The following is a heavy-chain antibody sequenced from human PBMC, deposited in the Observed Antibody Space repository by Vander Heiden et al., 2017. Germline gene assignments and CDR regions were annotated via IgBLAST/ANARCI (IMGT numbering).Heavy chain of an antibody. Sequence: QVQLVQSGAEVKQPGASVRVSCKASGYRLIGYYIYWVRQAPGQGLEWIGWIDPIFVGTDFAHKFQGRVTMTRDTSTSTAHMELSRLTSDDTAVYYCARAPSTYYGMDAWGQGTTVIVSS. CDR3: ARAPSTYYGMDA. V-gene: IGHV1-2*07. CDR1: GYRLIGYY. J-gene: IGHJ6*02. CDR2: IDPIFVGT.